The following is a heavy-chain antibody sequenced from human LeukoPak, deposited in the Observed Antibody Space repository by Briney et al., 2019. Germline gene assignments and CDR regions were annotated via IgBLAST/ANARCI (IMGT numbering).Heavy chain of an antibody. CDR1: GFTLSNYW. D-gene: IGHD2-15*01. Sequence: GGSLRLSCAASGFTLSNYWMPWVRQAPGKGLVWVSRITSDGSGTSYADSVKGRFTISRGIPKNTLYLQMNSLRAEDTAVYYCARDGILGSHDSWGQGTLVTVSS. J-gene: IGHJ4*02. V-gene: IGHV3-74*01. CDR3: ARDGILGSHDS. CDR2: ITSDGSGT.